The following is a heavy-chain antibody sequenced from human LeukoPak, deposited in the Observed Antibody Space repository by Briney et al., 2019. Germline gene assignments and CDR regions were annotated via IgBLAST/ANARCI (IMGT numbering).Heavy chain of an antibody. CDR1: GYTFTSYH. Sequence: ASVKVSCKASGYTFTSYHMHWVRQAPGQGLEWMGVITPSGGSTSYAQRFQGRVTMTRDTSTSTVYMELSSLRSEDTAVYFCARDRYDILTYYYYYGTDVWGQGTTVTVSS. D-gene: IGHD3-9*01. CDR3: ARDRYDILTYYYYYGTDV. V-gene: IGHV1-46*01. CDR2: ITPSGGST. J-gene: IGHJ6*02.